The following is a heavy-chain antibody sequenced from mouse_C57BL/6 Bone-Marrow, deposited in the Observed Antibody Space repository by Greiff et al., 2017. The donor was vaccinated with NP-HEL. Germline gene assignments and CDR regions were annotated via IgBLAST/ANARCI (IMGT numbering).Heavy chain of an antibody. CDR2: INPSTGGT. CDR3: ARSFLFAY. J-gene: IGHJ3*01. Sequence: EVQLVESGPELVKPGASVKISCKASGYSFTGYYMNWVKQSPEKSLEWIGEINPSTGGTTYNQKFKAKATLTVDKSSSTAYMQLKSLTSEDSAVYYCARSFLFAYWGQGTLVTVSA. CDR1: GYSFTGYY. V-gene: IGHV1-42*01.